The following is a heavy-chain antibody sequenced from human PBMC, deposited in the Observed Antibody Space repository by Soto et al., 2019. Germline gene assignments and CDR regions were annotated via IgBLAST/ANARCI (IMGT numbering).Heavy chain of an antibody. D-gene: IGHD3-16*01. CDR1: GDSVSGSAFY. Sequence: NPSETLSLTCTVSGDSVSGSAFYWGWIRQPPGKGLEWIGSVYIGSVYYSGSTYSNPSLKSRVTISVDTSKNQFSLKLISATAADTALYYCARNYRSTSSRPGEVDYWGQGTLVTVSS. CDR2: VYIGSVYYSGST. V-gene: IGHV4-39*01. CDR3: ARNYRSTSSRPGEVDY. J-gene: IGHJ4*02.